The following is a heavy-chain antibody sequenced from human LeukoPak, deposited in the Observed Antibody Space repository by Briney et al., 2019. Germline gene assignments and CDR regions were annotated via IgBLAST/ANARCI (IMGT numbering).Heavy chain of an antibody. CDR3: ARGYRDSSGYWL. J-gene: IGHJ4*02. V-gene: IGHV4-38-2*02. D-gene: IGHD3-22*01. CDR1: GYSINRGYY. CDR2: IYHSGNT. Sequence: PSETLSLTCSVSGYSINRGYYWGWIRQPPGKGLEWIGSIYHSGNTYYNPSLKSRVTISIDTSKNQFSLKLSSVTAADTAVYYCARGYRDSSGYWLWGQGTLVTVSS.